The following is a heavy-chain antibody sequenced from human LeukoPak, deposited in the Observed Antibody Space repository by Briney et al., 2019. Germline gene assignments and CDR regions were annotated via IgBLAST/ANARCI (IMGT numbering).Heavy chain of an antibody. D-gene: IGHD4-23*01. CDR2: INHSGST. Sequence: SETLSLTCAVHGGSFSGYYWSWIRQPPGKGLEWIGEINHSGSTNYNPSLKSRVTISVDTSKNQFSLKLSSVTAADTAVYYCARHTTTVVPFDYWGQGTLVTVSS. V-gene: IGHV4-34*01. CDR3: ARHTTTVVPFDY. CDR1: GGSFSGYY. J-gene: IGHJ4*02.